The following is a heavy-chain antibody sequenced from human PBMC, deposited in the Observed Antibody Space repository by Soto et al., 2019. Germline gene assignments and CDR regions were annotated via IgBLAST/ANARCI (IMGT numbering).Heavy chain of an antibody. J-gene: IGHJ6*01. Sequence: GGSLRLSCAASGFTFSSYSMNWVRQAPGKGLEWVSYISSSSSTIYYADSVKGRFTISRDNAKNSLYLQMNSLRDEDTAVYYCVRVWPAAIISLIVVVVGLMDLWGQGIPVIVSS. CDR2: ISSSSSTI. V-gene: IGHV3-48*02. D-gene: IGHD3-22*01. CDR1: GFTFSSYS. CDR3: VRVWPAAIISLIVVVVGLMDL.